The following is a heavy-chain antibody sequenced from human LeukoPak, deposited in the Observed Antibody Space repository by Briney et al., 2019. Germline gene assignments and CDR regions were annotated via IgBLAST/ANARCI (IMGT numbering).Heavy chain of an antibody. CDR3: ARAPVATILNYFDY. CDR1: GHDFTSYW. V-gene: IGHV5-51*01. CDR2: IHPSDSET. J-gene: IGHJ4*02. D-gene: IGHD5-12*01. Sequence: GESLKISCRSSGHDFTSYWIAWVRQLPGKGLEWMGIIHPSDSETQYGPSFQGQVTISADNSISTAYLQWSRLKASDTAMYYCARAPVATILNYFDYWGQGTLVTVSS.